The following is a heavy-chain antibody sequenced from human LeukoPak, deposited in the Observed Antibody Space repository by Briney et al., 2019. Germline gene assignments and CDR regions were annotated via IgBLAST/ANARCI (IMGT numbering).Heavy chain of an antibody. D-gene: IGHD2-2*01. J-gene: IGHJ3*02. CDR3: AKTLGYCSTTGCYGAFDI. Sequence: SVKVSCKASGGTFSSYAISWVRQAPGQGLEWRGGNIPIFGTANYAQKLQGRVRITADESTSTAYMELSSLRSEDTAVYYCAKTLGYCSTTGCYGAFDIWGQGTMVTVSS. CDR1: GGTFSSYA. CDR2: NIPIFGTA. V-gene: IGHV1-69*13.